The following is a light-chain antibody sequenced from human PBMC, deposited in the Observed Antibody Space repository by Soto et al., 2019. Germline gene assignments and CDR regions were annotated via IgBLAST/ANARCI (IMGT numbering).Light chain of an antibody. CDR1: QTISSW. CDR3: QQADSFPIT. V-gene: IGKV1-12*01. CDR2: AAF. Sequence: DIQMTQSPSTLSASVVDRVTITCLASQTISSWLAWYQQKPGNAPKLLIYAAFILQGGVPSRFSGYGSGTDFTLSISSLQPEDFATYYCQQADSFPITFGQGTRLEI. J-gene: IGKJ5*01.